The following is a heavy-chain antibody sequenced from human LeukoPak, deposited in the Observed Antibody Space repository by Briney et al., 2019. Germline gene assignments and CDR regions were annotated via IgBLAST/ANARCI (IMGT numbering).Heavy chain of an antibody. CDR2: ISGSGGST. D-gene: IGHD3-22*01. CDR1: GFTFSSYA. J-gene: IGHJ4*02. V-gene: IGHV3-23*01. CDR3: AKARITMIVVAYDFDY. Sequence: SGGSLRLSCAASGFTFSSYAMSWVRRAPGKGLEWVLSISGSGGSTYYADSGKGRFTISRDNSKNTLYLQMNSLRAEDTAVDYCAKARITMIVVAYDFDYWGQGTLVTVSS.